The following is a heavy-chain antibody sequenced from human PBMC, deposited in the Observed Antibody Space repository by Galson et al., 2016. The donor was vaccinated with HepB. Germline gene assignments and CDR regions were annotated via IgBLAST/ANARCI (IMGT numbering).Heavy chain of an antibody. CDR1: GGSISSDTYY. J-gene: IGHJ4*02. CDR2: IYTSGST. D-gene: IGHD1-14*01. V-gene: IGHV4-61*02. Sequence: TLSLTCTVSGGSISSDTYYWSWIRQPAGKGLEWIGRIYTSGSTDYNPSLKSRVTISVDTSKNQVSLQLFSVTAADTAVYYCARRSRNRRPEDYWGQGTLVTVSS. CDR3: ARRSRNRRPEDY.